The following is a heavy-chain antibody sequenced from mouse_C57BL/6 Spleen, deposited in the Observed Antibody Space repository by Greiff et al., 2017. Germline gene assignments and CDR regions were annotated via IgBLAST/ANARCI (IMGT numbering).Heavy chain of an antibody. J-gene: IGHJ2*01. D-gene: IGHD1-1*01. CDR1: GYTFTSYW. V-gene: IGHV1-72*01. CDR3: ARDGGFITTVVAND. Sequence: QVQLKQPGAELVKPGASVKLSCKASGYTFTSYWMHWVKQRPGRGLVWIGRIDPNSGGTKYNEKLKSKATLTVDKPSSQAYMQLSSLTTEDSAVYYCARDGGFITTVVANDWGQGTTLTVSS. CDR2: IDPNSGGT.